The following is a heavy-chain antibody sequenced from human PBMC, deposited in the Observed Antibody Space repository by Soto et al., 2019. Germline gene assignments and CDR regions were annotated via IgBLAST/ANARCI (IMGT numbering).Heavy chain of an antibody. V-gene: IGHV4-31*03. CDR2: IYYSGGT. CDR1: GGSISSSGYY. J-gene: IGHJ5*02. CDR3: ARAAYGDYGRFNWFEP. D-gene: IGHD4-17*01. Sequence: QVQLQESGPGLVKPSQTLSLTCTVSGGSISSSGYYWSWIRQHPEKGLEWIGNIYYSGGTYYTPSLKSRLTISIDTSNNQFSLKLRSATAADTAIYYCARAAYGDYGRFNWFEPWGQGTLVTVSS.